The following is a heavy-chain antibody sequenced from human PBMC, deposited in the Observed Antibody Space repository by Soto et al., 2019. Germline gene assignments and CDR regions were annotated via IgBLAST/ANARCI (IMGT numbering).Heavy chain of an antibody. J-gene: IGHJ4*02. CDR2: INPNSGGT. CDR1: GYTFTGYY. CDR3: ARAPHYGSGSPPDY. Sequence: QVQLVQSGAEVKKRGAPVKVSCKASGYTFTGYYMHWVRQAPGQGLEWMGWINPNSGGTNYAQKFQGRFTMTRDTSISTDYMELSRLRSDDTAVYYCARAPHYGSGSPPDYWGQGTLVTVSS. D-gene: IGHD3-10*01. V-gene: IGHV1-2*02.